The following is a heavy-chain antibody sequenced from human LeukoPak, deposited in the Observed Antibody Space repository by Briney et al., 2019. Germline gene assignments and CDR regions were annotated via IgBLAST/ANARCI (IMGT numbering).Heavy chain of an antibody. D-gene: IGHD2-15*01. CDR2: ISAGGDST. CDR1: GFTFSSYA. Sequence: GGSLRLSCAASGFTFSSYAMSWVRQAPGKGLEWVAAISAGGDSTYYADSVKGRFTISRDNAKNSLYLQMNSLRAEDTAVYYCARAPRVDYMDVWGKGTTVTVSS. J-gene: IGHJ6*03. CDR3: ARAPRVDYMDV. V-gene: IGHV3-23*01.